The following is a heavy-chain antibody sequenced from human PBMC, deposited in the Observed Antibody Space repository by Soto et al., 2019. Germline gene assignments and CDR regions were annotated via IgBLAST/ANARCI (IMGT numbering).Heavy chain of an antibody. V-gene: IGHV4-38-2*02. CDR2: IYHSGST. Sequence: PSETLSLTCAVSGYSISSGYYWGWIRQPPGKGLEWIGSIYHSGSTYYNPSLKSRVTISVDTSKNQFSLKLSSVTAADTAVYYCAKDREGPVVPAASFDYWGQGTLVTVSS. J-gene: IGHJ4*02. CDR1: GYSISSGYY. D-gene: IGHD2-2*01. CDR3: AKDREGPVVPAASFDY.